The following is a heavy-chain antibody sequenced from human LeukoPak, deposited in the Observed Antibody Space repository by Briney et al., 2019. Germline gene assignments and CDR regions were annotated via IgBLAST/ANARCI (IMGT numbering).Heavy chain of an antibody. CDR2: IYYSGST. CDR3: ARDLLVDTAVDV. D-gene: IGHD5-18*01. J-gene: IGHJ6*04. V-gene: IGHV4-31*03. CDR1: GGSISSGGYY. Sequence: SETLSLTCTVSGGSISSGGYYWSWIRQHPGKGLEWIGYIYYSGSTYYDPSLKSRVTISVDTSKNQFSLKLSSVTAAGTAVYYCARDLLVDTAVDVWGKGTTVTVSS.